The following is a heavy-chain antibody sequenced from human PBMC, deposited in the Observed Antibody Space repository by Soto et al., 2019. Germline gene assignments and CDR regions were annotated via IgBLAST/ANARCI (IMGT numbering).Heavy chain of an antibody. J-gene: IGHJ2*01. D-gene: IGHD5-18*01. CDR2: IKGDGSNT. CDR1: GFTFSTYW. CDR3: ARGGYGAWYFEL. V-gene: IGHV3-74*01. Sequence: EVQLVESGGGLVQPGGSLRLSCAASGFTFSTYWMHWIRQGPGKGLVWVSRIKGDGSNTNYADSEKGRFTISRDNAKNTVYLQINSLRVEDTAVYYCARGGYGAWYFELWGRGTLLTVSS.